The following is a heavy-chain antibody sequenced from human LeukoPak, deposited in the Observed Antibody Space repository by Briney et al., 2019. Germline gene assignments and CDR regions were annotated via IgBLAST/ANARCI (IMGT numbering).Heavy chain of an antibody. CDR2: IYTSGST. CDR1: GGSLSSYY. D-gene: IGHD1-26*01. V-gene: IGHV4-4*07. CDR3: ARGGPYSGSYYPFDY. Sequence: PSETLSLTCSVSGGSLSSYYWSWIRQPAGKGLEWIGRIYTSGSTNYNPSLKSRVTLSVDTTKNQFSLKLSSVTAADTALYYCARGGPYSGSYYPFDYWGQGILVTVSS. J-gene: IGHJ4*02.